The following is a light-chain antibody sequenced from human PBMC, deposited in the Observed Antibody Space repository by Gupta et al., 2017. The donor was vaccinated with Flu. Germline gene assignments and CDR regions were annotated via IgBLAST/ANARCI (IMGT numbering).Light chain of an antibody. CDR1: QSISSC. CDR2: KAS. CDR3: QQYKGYPYT. V-gene: IGKV1-5*03. Sequence: PSTLSASVGDRVTITCRASQSISSCLAWYQQKPGKAPKVLIYKASTLEIGVPSRFSGSQSETEFALTISSLQPDDSATYYCQQYKGYPYTFGQGTKLEIK. J-gene: IGKJ2*01.